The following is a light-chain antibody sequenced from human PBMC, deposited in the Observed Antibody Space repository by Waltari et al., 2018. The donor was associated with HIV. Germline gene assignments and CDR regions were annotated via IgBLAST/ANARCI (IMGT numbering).Light chain of an antibody. CDR2: AAS. CDR3: QQAFSFPRT. Sequence: DIELTLSPSSISASVADRQTITWRPSQFITTSLAWYQQRPSRAPKLLICAASRLQSAVPSRFSGGGYGTQFTLTINRLQPEDLATYDCQQAFSFPRTFGQGT. J-gene: IGKJ2*02. V-gene: IGKV1-12*01. CDR1: QFITTS.